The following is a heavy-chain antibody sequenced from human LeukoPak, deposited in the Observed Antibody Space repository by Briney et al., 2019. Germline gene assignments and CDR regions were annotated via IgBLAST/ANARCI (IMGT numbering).Heavy chain of an antibody. CDR3: ARDERDVVVVPGAMPY. CDR2: INPSGGST. D-gene: IGHD2-2*01. CDR1: GYTFTSYY. J-gene: IGHJ4*02. Sequence: ASVKVSCKASGYTFTSYYLYWVRQAPGQGLEWMGVINPSGGSTTSAQKFQGRVTMTRDTSTTTVYMELSSLRSDDTAMYYCARDERDVVVVPGAMPYWGQGTLVTVSS. V-gene: IGHV1-46*01.